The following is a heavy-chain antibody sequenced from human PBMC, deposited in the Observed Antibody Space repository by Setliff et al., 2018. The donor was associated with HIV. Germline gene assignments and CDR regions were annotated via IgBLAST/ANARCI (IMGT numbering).Heavy chain of an antibody. D-gene: IGHD2-15*01. CDR3: ARGSGGYCSGGSCYFGFGLAL. CDR1: GGTFSSYS. J-gene: IGHJ6*02. Sequence: SVKVSCKASGGTFSSYSITWVRQAPGQGLEWMGGIIPIFNTANYAQKFQGRVTITADESTSTAYMELSSLGSEDTAVYYCARGSGGYCSGGSCYFGFGLALWGQGTTGT. CDR2: IIPIFNTA. V-gene: IGHV1-69*13.